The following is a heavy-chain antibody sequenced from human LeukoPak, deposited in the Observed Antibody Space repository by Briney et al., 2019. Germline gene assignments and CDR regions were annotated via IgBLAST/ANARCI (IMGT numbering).Heavy chain of an antibody. Sequence: PGGSLRLSCAASGFTFSSYAMSWVRQAPGKGLEWVSAISGSGGSTYYADSVKGRFTISRDNSKNTLYLQMNSLRAEDTAVYYCAKATTKALAAAGPDAFDIWGQGTMVTVSS. J-gene: IGHJ3*02. D-gene: IGHD6-13*01. CDR2: ISGSGGST. V-gene: IGHV3-23*01. CDR1: GFTFSSYA. CDR3: AKATTKALAAAGPDAFDI.